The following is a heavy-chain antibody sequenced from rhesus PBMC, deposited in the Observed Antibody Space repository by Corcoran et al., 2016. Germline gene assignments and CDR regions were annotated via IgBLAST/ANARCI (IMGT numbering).Heavy chain of an antibody. D-gene: IGHD3-3*01. V-gene: IGHV3-37*01. CDR1: GFTFSDYC. Sequence: EVQLVESGGGLVQPGGSLRLSCVASGFTFSDYCMDWVRQASGQGLGWGPSIIGNSSNTYYPASVKGRFTISRDNAKNTLYLQMNSLRAEDTAVYYCARPHELPVYNIWTGYRWDYFDYWGQGVLVTVSS. CDR3: ARPHELPVYNIWTGYRWDYFDY. J-gene: IGHJ4*01. CDR2: IIGNSSNT.